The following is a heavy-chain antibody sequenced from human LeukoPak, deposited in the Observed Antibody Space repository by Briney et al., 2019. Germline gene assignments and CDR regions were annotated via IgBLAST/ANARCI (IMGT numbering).Heavy chain of an antibody. CDR1: GYTLSDYF. V-gene: IGHV1-2*02. D-gene: IGHD1-26*01. CDR3: TRDWGPSSGNFHYDAFDI. CDR2: IKPNSADT. J-gene: IGHJ3*02. Sequence: ASVEVSCTASGYTLSDYFMHWVRQAPGQGLEWMGWIKPNSADTKYAEKFQGRVTMTRDTTTAYMELRRLISDDTAVYYCTRDWGPSSGNFHYDAFDIWGQGTMVTVSS.